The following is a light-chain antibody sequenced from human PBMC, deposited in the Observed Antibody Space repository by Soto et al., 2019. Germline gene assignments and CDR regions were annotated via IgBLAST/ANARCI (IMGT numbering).Light chain of an antibody. CDR3: LQFYSFPLT. CDR1: QGISSY. V-gene: IGKV1-9*01. J-gene: IGKJ4*01. Sequence: DIQLTQSPSFLSASVGDRVTITCRASQGISSYLAWYQQKPGKAPKLLIYAASTLQSGVPSRFSGSGSRTSFTLTIHRLHPEDSATYYCLQFYSFPLTFGGGTKVEIQ. CDR2: AAS.